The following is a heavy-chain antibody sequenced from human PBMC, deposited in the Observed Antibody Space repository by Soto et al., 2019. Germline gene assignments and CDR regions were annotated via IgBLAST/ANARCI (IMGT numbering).Heavy chain of an antibody. D-gene: IGHD4-17*01. V-gene: IGHV1-18*01. CDR2: ISAYNGNT. CDR1: GGTFSSYA. J-gene: IGHJ4*02. Sequence: ASVKVSCKASGGTFSSYAISWVRQAPGQGLEWMGWISAYNGNTNYAQKLQGRVTMTTDTSTSTAYMELRSLRSDDTAVYYCARVASYGDYLTYWGQGTLVTVSS. CDR3: ARVASYGDYLTY.